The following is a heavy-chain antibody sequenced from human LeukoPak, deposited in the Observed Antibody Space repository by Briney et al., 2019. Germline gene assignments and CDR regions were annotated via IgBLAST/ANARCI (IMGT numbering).Heavy chain of an antibody. D-gene: IGHD3-22*01. CDR1: GYTFTGYY. CDR3: ARGHYYDSSGYRLGG. J-gene: IGHJ4*02. V-gene: IGHV1-2*06. Sequence: ASAKVSCKASGYTFTGYYMHWVRQAPGQGLEWMGRINPNSGGTNYAQKFQGRVTMTRDTSISTAYMELSRLRSDDTAVYYCARGHYYDSSGYRLGGWGQGTLVTVSS. CDR2: INPNSGGT.